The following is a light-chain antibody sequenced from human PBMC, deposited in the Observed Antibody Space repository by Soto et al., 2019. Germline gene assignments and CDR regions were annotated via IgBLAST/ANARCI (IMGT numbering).Light chain of an antibody. Sequence: EIVLTQSPATLSLSPGERATLSCRASQSVSSNYLAWYQQKPGQAPRLLVYGASSRATGIPDRFTGSGSGTDFTLTISRLEPEDFAVYYCQQYGSSRTFGQGTKVDI. CDR3: QQYGSSRT. V-gene: IGKV3-20*01. CDR2: GAS. CDR1: QSVSSNY. J-gene: IGKJ1*01.